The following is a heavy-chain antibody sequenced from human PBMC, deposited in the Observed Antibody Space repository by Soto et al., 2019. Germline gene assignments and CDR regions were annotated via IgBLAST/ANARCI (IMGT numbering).Heavy chain of an antibody. CDR3: ARDTSVVWFDP. CDR1: GYTFTDYA. J-gene: IGHJ5*02. Sequence: QVQLVQSGAEEKKPGASVKLSCKASGYTFTDYAIHWVRQAPGQRLEWMGWINTGTGKRKYSQNFQDRITITSDTFARTVYMELSSLTSEDTAVYFCARDTSVVWFDPWGQGTLVTVSS. D-gene: IGHD6-6*01. CDR2: INTGTGKR. V-gene: IGHV1-3*05.